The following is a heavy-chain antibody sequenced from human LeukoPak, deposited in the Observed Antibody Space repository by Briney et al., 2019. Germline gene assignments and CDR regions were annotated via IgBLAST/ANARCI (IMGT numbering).Heavy chain of an antibody. V-gene: IGHV4-39*01. CDR3: AVYCSSTSCYISEDFDY. Sequence: PSETLSLTCTVSGGSISSSSYYWGWIRQPPGKGLEWIGSIYYSGSTYYNPSLKSRVTISVDTSKNQFSLELSSVTAADTAVYYCAVYCSSTSCYISEDFDYWGQGTLVTVSS. D-gene: IGHD2-2*02. CDR1: GGSISSSSYY. CDR2: IYYSGST. J-gene: IGHJ4*02.